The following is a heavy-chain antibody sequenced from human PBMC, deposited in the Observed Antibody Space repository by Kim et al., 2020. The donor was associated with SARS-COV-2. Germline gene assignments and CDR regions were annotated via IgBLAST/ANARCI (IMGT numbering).Heavy chain of an antibody. CDR1: GFTFNNYV. CDR2: ISGSGGST. V-gene: IGHV3-23*01. J-gene: IGHJ4*02. CDR3: AKLYCASTSCYWGGGFFFDY. Sequence: GGSLRLSCAVSGFTFNNYVMSWVRQAPGKGLEWVSAISGSGGSTYYADSVKGRFTISRDNSKNTLYLQMNSLRAEDTAIYYCAKLYCASTSCYWGGGFFFDYWGPGTLVTVSA. D-gene: IGHD2-2*01.